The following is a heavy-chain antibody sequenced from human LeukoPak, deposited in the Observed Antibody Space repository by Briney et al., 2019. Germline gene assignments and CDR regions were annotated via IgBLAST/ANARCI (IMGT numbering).Heavy chain of an antibody. J-gene: IGHJ4*02. V-gene: IGHV3-21*01. CDR2: ISSSSSYI. D-gene: IGHD3-3*01. CDR3: ARAYYDFWSGYRESDY. CDR1: GFTFSSYS. Sequence: PGGSLRLSCAASGFTFSSYSMNWVRQAPGKGLEWVSSISSSSSYIYYADSVKGRFTISRDNAKNSLYLQMNSLRAEDTAVYYCARAYYDFWSGYRESDYWGQGTLVTVSS.